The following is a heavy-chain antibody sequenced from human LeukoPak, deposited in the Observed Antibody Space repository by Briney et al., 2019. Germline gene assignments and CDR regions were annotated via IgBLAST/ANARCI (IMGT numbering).Heavy chain of an antibody. V-gene: IGHV3-48*03. CDR2: ISSSGSTL. Sequence: PGGSLRLSCAASGLTFSSYEMNWVRQAPGRGLEWVSYISSSGSTLYYADSVKGRFTISRDNAKNSLHLQMNSLTAEDTALYYCARAAVAGTWGWIDCRGQGTLVTVSS. CDR3: ARAAVAGTWGWIDC. D-gene: IGHD6-19*01. CDR1: GLTFSSYE. J-gene: IGHJ4*02.